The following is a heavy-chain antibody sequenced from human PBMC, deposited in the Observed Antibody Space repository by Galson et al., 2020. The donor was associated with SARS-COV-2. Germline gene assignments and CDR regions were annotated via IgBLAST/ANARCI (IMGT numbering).Heavy chain of an antibody. CDR2: INPNSGGT. Sequence: ASVKVSCKASGYTFTGYYMHWVRQAPGQGLEWMGWINPNSGGTNYAQQFQGRVTMTRDTSISTAYMELSSVTAADTAVYYCARHSRAVTLFGVVIIPDAFDIWGQGTMVTVSS. V-gene: IGHV1-2*02. J-gene: IGHJ3*02. CDR1: GYTFTGYY. D-gene: IGHD3-3*01. CDR3: ARHSRAVTLFGVVIIPDAFDI.